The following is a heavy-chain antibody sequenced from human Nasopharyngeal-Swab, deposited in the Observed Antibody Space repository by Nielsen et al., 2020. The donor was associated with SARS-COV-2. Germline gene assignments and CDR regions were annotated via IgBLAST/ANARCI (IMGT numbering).Heavy chain of an antibody. J-gene: IGHJ4*02. Sequence: SETLSLTCTVSGGSVSSGSYYWSWIRQPPRKGLEWIGFIYYTGSTNYNPSLKSRVTMSLDTSKNHFSLKLSSVTASDTAMYYCASVLLWFGEPRGHFDYWGQGTLVTVSS. D-gene: IGHD3-10*01. CDR1: GGSVSSGSYY. CDR3: ASVLLWFGEPRGHFDY. CDR2: IYYTGST. V-gene: IGHV4-61*03.